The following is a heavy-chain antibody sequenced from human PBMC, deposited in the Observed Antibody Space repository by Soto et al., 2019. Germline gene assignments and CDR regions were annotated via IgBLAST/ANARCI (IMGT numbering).Heavy chain of an antibody. J-gene: IGHJ4*02. CDR3: ARGGGIVVVTAPYDH. V-gene: IGHV4-59*08. Sequence: SETLSLTCTVSGGSISSYYWSCIRQPPGKGLEWIGYIYYSGSTNYNPSLKSRVTISVDTSKNQFSLKLSSVTAADTAVYYCARGGGIVVVTAPYDHWGQGTLVTVSS. D-gene: IGHD2-21*02. CDR1: GGSISSYY. CDR2: IYYSGST.